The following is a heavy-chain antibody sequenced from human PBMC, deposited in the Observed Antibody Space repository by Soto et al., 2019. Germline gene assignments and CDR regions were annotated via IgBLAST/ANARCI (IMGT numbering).Heavy chain of an antibody. CDR1: AITFSDFY. CDR3: ARWFGGFDY. D-gene: IGHD3-10*01. Sequence: QVQLVESGGGLVKPGGSLTLSCAASAITFSDFYMSWIRQAPGKGLEWVSYIGSISSYTNYADSVKGRFTISRDNAKNSLYLQMNSLRAEDTAVYYCARWFGGFDYWGQGTLVTVSS. V-gene: IGHV3-11*05. CDR2: IGSISSYT. J-gene: IGHJ4*02.